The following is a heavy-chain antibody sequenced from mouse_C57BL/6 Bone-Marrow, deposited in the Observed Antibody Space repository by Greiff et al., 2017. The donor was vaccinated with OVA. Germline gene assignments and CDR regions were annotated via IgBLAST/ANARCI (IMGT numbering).Heavy chain of an antibody. CDR1: GYTFTDYN. D-gene: IGHD1-1*01. V-gene: IGHV1-18*01. CDR2: INPNNGGT. CDR3: ARTITTVVAHYYAMDY. J-gene: IGHJ4*01. Sequence: VHLKQSGPELVKPGASVKIPCKASGYTFTDYNMDWVKQSHGKSLEWIGDINPNNGGTIYNQKFKGKATLTVDKSSSTAYMELRSLTSEDTAVYYCARTITTVVAHYYAMDYWGQGTSVTVSS.